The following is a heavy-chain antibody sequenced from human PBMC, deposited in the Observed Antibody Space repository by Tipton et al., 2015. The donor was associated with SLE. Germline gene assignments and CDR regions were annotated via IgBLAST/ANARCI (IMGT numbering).Heavy chain of an antibody. Sequence: SLRLSCAASGFTFSSYAMSWVRQAPGKGLEWVSVIYSGGSTYYPGSVKGRFTISRENAKNSLYLQMNSLRAGDTAVYYCARADSSDYDGSFDIWGQGTMVTVSS. D-gene: IGHD3-22*01. CDR1: GFTFSSYA. J-gene: IGHJ3*02. V-gene: IGHV3-23*03. CDR2: IYSGGST. CDR3: ARADSSDYDGSFDI.